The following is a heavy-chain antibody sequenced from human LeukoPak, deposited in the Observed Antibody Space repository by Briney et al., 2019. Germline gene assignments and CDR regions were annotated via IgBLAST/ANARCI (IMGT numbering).Heavy chain of an antibody. CDR2: IKQDGSEK. V-gene: IGHV3-7*01. CDR3: ARDGIWYDFWSGYYLDY. J-gene: IGHJ4*02. Sequence: GGSLRLSCAASGFTFSSYWMSWVRQAPGKGLEWVANIKQDGSEKYYVDSVKGRFTISRDNAKNSLYLQMNSLGAEDTAVYYCARDGIWYDFWSGYYLDYWGQGTLVTVSS. D-gene: IGHD3-3*01. CDR1: GFTFSSYW.